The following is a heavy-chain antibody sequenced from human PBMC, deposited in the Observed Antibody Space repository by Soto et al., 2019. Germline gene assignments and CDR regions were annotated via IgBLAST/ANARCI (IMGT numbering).Heavy chain of an antibody. Sequence: GGSLRLSCSISGFTFSDYAMHWVRQAPGKGLEYVSAITSSGDTTYYADSMKGRFTVSRDNARNTLYLQMSSLRGEDTAVYYCVRGIQTLVYITHGLESWGLGALVTVSS. V-gene: IGHV3-64D*08. D-gene: IGHD3-10*01. J-gene: IGHJ5*02. CDR2: ITSSGDTT. CDR1: GFTFSDYA. CDR3: VRGIQTLVYITHGLES.